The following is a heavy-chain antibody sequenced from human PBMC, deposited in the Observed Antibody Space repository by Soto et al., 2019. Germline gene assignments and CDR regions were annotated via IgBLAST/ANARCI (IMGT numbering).Heavy chain of an antibody. J-gene: IGHJ5*02. CDR3: ARRTPLYASESYRFDP. Sequence: SETLSLTCTVSGGSITSSGYYWGWIRQPPGKGLEWIGTMDYSGGTNYNPSLKSRVTISVDTSKNQFSLRLTSVTAADTAVYYCARRTPLYASESYRFDPCGQGALVTVSS. CDR1: GGSITSSGYY. CDR2: MDYSGGT. V-gene: IGHV4-39*01. D-gene: IGHD3-10*01.